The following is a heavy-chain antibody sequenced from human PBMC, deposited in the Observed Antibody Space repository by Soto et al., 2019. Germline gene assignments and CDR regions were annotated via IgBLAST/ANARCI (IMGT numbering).Heavy chain of an antibody. CDR3: ARYSSSWSNFDY. D-gene: IGHD6-13*01. CDR2: IYYSGST. Sequence: SETLSLTCTVSGGSISSYYWSWIRQPPGKGLEWIGNIYYSGSTYYNPSLKSRVTISVDTSKNQFSLKLSSVTAADTAVYYCARYSSSWSNFDYWGQGTLVTVSS. CDR1: GGSISSYY. V-gene: IGHV4-59*04. J-gene: IGHJ4*02.